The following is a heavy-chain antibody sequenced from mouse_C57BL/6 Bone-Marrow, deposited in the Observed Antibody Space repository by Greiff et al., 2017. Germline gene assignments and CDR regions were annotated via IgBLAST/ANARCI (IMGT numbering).Heavy chain of an antibody. CDR1: GYTFTSYW. Sequence: QVQLQQPGAELVMPGASVKLSCKASGYTFTSYWMHWVKQRPGQGLEWIGEIDPSDSYTNYNQKLKGKSTLTVDKSSSTAYMQLSSLTSEDSAVYYCAREGYYGSSYPFYWYFDVWGTGTTVTVSA. D-gene: IGHD1-1*01. J-gene: IGHJ1*03. CDR2: IDPSDSYT. CDR3: AREGYYGSSYPFYWYFDV. V-gene: IGHV1-69*01.